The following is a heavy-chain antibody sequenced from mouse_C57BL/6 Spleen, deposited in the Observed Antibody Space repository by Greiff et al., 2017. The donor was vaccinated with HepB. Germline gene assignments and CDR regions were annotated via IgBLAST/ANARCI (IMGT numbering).Heavy chain of an antibody. CDR3: ARHEEVSLTTVVAKEYYFDY. J-gene: IGHJ2*01. Sequence: VKLLESGAELVKPGASVKLSCKASGYTFTEYTIHWVKQRSGQGLEWIGWFYPGSGSIKYNEKFKDKATLTADKSSSTVYMELSRLTSEDSAVYFCARHEEVSLTTVVAKEYYFDYWGQGTTLTVSP. V-gene: IGHV1-62-2*01. CDR1: GYTFTEYT. CDR2: FYPGSGSI. D-gene: IGHD1-1*01.